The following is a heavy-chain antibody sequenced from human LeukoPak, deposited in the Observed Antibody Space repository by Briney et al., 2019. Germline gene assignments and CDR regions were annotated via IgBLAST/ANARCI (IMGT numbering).Heavy chain of an antibody. J-gene: IGHJ1*01. D-gene: IGHD1-26*01. CDR3: AKDMEYSGSYHGPEYFQH. V-gene: IGHV3-23*01. Sequence: GGSLRLSCAASGFILSSYGMSWVRQAPGKGLKWVSAISGSGGSTYYAESVKGRFTISRDNSKNTLYLQMNSLRVEDTAVYYCAKDMEYSGSYHGPEYFQHWGQGTLVTVSS. CDR2: ISGSGGST. CDR1: GFILSSYG.